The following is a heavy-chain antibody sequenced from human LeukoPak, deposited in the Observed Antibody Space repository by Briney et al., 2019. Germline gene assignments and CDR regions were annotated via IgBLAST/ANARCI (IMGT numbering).Heavy chain of an antibody. CDR2: ISYDGSNK. V-gene: IGHV3-30-3*01. J-gene: IGHJ4*02. D-gene: IGHD3-16*01. Sequence: PGGSLRLSCAASGFTFSSYAMHWVRQAPGKGLEWVAVISYDGSNKYYADSVKGRFTISRDNSKNTLYLQMNSLRAEDTAVYYCARGFVITFGGGDYWGQGTLVTVS. CDR1: GFTFSSYA. CDR3: ARGFVITFGGGDY.